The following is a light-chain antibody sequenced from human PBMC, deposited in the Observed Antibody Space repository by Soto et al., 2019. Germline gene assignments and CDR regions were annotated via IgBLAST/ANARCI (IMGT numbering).Light chain of an antibody. CDR3: GTWDTSLSAYV. CDR2: DNN. V-gene: IGLV1-51*01. J-gene: IGLJ1*01. CDR1: GSNIGNNY. Sequence: QSVLTQPPSVSAAPGQKVTISCSGSGSNIGNNYVSWYQQLPGTAPKLLIYDNNKRPSGIPDRFSGSKSATSATLGITGLQTGDEADYYCGTWDTSLSAYVFGTGTRSPS.